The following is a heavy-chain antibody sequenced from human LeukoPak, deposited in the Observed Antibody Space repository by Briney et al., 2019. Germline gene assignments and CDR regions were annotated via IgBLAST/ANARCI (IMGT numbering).Heavy chain of an antibody. CDR2: ISAYNGNT. Sequence: GASVKVSCKASGGTFSSYAISWVRQAPGQGLEWMGWISAYNGNTNYAQKLQGRVTMTTDTSTSTAYMELRSLRSDDTAVYYCARGTHYYGSGSHNWFDPWGQGTLVTVSS. CDR1: GGTFSSYA. D-gene: IGHD3-10*01. J-gene: IGHJ5*02. CDR3: ARGTHYYGSGSHNWFDP. V-gene: IGHV1-18*01.